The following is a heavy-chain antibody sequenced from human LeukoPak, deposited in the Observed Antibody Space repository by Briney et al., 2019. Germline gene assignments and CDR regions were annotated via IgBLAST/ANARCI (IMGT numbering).Heavy chain of an antibody. V-gene: IGHV5-51*01. D-gene: IGHD3-10*01. CDR1: GYSFTSCW. CDR3: ARAPHYYGSGSYYNEGAFDI. J-gene: IGHJ3*02. Sequence: GESLKISCKGSGYSFTSCWIGWVRQMPGKGLEWMGIIYPGDSDTRYSPSFQGQVTISADKSISTAYLQWSSLKASDTAMYYCARAPHYYGSGSYYNEGAFDIWGQGTMVTVSS. CDR2: IYPGDSDT.